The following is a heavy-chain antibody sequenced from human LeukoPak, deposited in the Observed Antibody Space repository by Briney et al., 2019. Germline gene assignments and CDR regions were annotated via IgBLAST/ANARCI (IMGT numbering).Heavy chain of an antibody. CDR3: ARGRSIPRALDY. D-gene: IGHD6-6*01. J-gene: IGHJ4*02. CDR2: IYPGYSHA. Sequence: RGASLQISCKGSGYHFTSYWRGWVRQMPEQVLEWMGIIYPGYSHARYSPSFQGQVPISADKSISTAYLQWSSLKASDTAMYYCARGRSIPRALDYWGQGTLVTVSS. V-gene: IGHV5-51*01. CDR1: GYHFTSYW.